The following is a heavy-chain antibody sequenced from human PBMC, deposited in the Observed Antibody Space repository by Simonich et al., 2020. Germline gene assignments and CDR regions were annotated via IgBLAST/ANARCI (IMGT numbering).Heavy chain of an antibody. V-gene: IGHV1-2*06. CDR2: INPNSGGT. D-gene: IGHD3-10*01. CDR3: VRVPGIYYYYGMDV. CDR1: GYTFTGYY. J-gene: IGHJ6*02. Sequence: GAEVKKPGASVKVSCKASGYTFTGYYMHWVRKAPGQGLEWMGRINPNSGGTNYAQKFQGRVTMTRDTSISTAYMELSRMRSDDTAVYYCVRVPGIYYYYGMDVWGQGTTVTVSS.